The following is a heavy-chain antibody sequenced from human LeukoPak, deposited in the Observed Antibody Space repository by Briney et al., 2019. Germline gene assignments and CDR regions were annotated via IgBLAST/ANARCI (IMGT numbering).Heavy chain of an antibody. J-gene: IGHJ4*02. CDR1: GGSFSGYY. CDR2: INHSGST. Sequence: SETLSLTCAVYGGSFSGYYWSWIRQPPGKGLEWIGEINHSGSTNYNPSLKSRVTISVDTSKNQFSLKLSSVTAADTAVYYCARMGSCGYYYDSRRFPSFDYWGQGTLVTVSS. V-gene: IGHV4-34*01. D-gene: IGHD3-22*01. CDR3: ARMGSCGYYYDSRRFPSFDY.